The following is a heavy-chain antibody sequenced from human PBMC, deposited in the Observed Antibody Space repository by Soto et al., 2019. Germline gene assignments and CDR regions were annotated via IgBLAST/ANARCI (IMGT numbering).Heavy chain of an antibody. CDR3: ARRIPIVRGVNPRGHKNWFES. J-gene: IGHJ5*01. Sequence: SETLSLTCTVSGGSISSSSYYWGWIRQPPGKGLEWIGSIYYSGSTYYNPSLKSRVTISVDTSKNQFSLKLSSVTAADTAVYYCARRIPIVRGVNPRGHKNWFESWGQGTLVTVSS. D-gene: IGHD3-10*01. CDR1: GGSISSSSYY. CDR2: IYYSGST. V-gene: IGHV4-39*01.